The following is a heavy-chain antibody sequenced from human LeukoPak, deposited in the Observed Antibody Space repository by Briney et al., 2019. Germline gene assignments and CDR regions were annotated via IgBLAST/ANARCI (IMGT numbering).Heavy chain of an antibody. CDR3: ARDNVYGSGTEY. Sequence: GGSLRLSCAASGFTFSSYAIHWVRQAPGKGLEWVAVTSYDESHKYYADSVKGRFTISRDTANNTLYLQMNSLRAEDTAVYYCARDNVYGSGTEYWGQGTLVTVSS. CDR2: TSYDESHK. J-gene: IGHJ4*02. D-gene: IGHD3-10*01. V-gene: IGHV3-30-3*01. CDR1: GFTFSSYA.